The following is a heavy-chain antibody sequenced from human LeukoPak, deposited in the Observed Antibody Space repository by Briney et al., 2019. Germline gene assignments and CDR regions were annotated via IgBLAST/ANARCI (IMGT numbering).Heavy chain of an antibody. CDR2: ISGSGDIT. CDR1: GFTFSSYG. J-gene: IGHJ4*02. D-gene: IGHD3/OR15-3a*01. Sequence: GGSLRLSCAASGFTFSSYGMSWVRQAPGKGLEWVSGISGSGDITYYADSVKGRFTISRDNSKNTLYLQMNSLRADDTAVYFCVKDVLGDWLFGALDYWGQGTLVTVSS. CDR3: VKDVLGDWLFGALDY. V-gene: IGHV3-23*01.